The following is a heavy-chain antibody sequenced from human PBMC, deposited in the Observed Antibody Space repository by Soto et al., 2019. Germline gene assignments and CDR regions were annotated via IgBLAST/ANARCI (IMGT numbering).Heavy chain of an antibody. CDR3: ARRRTTVVTQAYFDH. Sequence: SETLSLTCIVSGESISSSSYYWGWIRQPPGKGLEWIGSIYYSGRTYYNPSFKSRVTISIDTSKNQFSLKLSSVTATDTAVYYCARRRTTVVTQAYFDHWGQGALVTVSS. V-gene: IGHV4-39*01. CDR1: GESISSSSYY. CDR2: IYYSGRT. J-gene: IGHJ4*02. D-gene: IGHD2-21*02.